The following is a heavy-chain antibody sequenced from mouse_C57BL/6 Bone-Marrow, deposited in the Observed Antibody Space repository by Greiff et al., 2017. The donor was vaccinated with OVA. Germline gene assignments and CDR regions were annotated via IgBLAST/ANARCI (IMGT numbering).Heavy chain of an antibody. CDR2: IDPENGDT. Sequence: VQLQQSGAELVRPGASVKLSCTASGFNIKDDYMHWVKQRPEQGLEWIGWIDPENGDTEYASKFQGKATITADTSSNTAYLQLSSLTSEDTAVYYCTNPRGFAYWGQGTLVTVSA. CDR3: TNPRGFAY. J-gene: IGHJ3*01. V-gene: IGHV14-4*01. CDR1: GFNIKDDY.